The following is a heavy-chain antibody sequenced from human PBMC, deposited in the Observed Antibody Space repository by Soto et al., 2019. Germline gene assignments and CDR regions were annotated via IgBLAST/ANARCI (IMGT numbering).Heavy chain of an antibody. CDR1: GFTFSNYW. CDR2: INSDGSVS. J-gene: IGHJ6*03. CDR3: ARGDCVGGTCYSLAGSFYYYMDV. D-gene: IGHD2-15*01. V-gene: IGHV3-74*02. Sequence: EVQLVESGGGLVQPGGSLRLSCAASGFTFSNYWMYWVRQAPGKGLEWVSRINSDGSVSSHADSVRGRLNISRANVKNTLYLHMDSLRAEDTAVYFCARGDCVGGTCYSLAGSFYYYMDVWGKGTTVTVFS.